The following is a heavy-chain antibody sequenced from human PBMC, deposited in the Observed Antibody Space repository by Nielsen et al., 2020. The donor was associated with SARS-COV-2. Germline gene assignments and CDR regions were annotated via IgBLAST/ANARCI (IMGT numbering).Heavy chain of an antibody. Sequence: GGSLRLSCAASGFTFSSYAMNWVRQPPGKGLEWVSSISSSSNYIYYADSVKGRFTISRDNSKNTLYLQMNSLRAEDTAVYYCAKDGTRGDYSYFDYWGQGTLVTVSS. CDR1: GFTFSSYA. CDR2: ISSSSNYI. V-gene: IGHV3-21*04. CDR3: AKDGTRGDYSYFDY. J-gene: IGHJ4*02. D-gene: IGHD4-17*01.